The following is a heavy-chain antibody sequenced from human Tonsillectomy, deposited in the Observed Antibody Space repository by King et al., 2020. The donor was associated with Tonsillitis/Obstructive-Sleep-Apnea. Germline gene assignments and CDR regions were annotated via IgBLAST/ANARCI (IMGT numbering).Heavy chain of an antibody. CDR2: INHSGST. J-gene: IGHJ6*03. CDR1: GGSFSGYY. Sequence: VQLQQWGAGLLKPSETLSLTCAVYGGSFSGYYCSWIRQPPGKGLEWIGEINHSGSTNYNPSLKSRVTISVDTSKNQFSRKLSSVTAAEPAVYYCARHPGYSSSWYADYYYYMDVWGKGTTVTVSS. CDR3: ARHPGYSSSWYADYYYYMDV. D-gene: IGHD6-13*01. V-gene: IGHV4-34*01.